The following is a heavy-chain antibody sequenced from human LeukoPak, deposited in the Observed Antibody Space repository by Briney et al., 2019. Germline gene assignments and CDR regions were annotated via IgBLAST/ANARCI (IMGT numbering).Heavy chain of an antibody. CDR2: IKQDRSEK. CDR3: ARLREIPVFGVVTKSTSYFDY. J-gene: IGHJ4*02. D-gene: IGHD3-3*01. V-gene: IGHV3-7*01. Sequence: GGTLRLSCAASGFTFSSYGMSWVRQAPGKGLELVANIKQDRSEKYYVDSVKGRFTISRDNAKNSLYLQMNSLRAEDTAVYYCARLREIPVFGVVTKSTSYFDYWGQGTLVTVSS. CDR1: GFTFSSYG.